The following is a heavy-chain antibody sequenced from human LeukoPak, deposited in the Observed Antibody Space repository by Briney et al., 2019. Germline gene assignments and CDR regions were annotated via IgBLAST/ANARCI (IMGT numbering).Heavy chain of an antibody. Sequence: PSETLSLTCTVSGGSISSYYWSWIRQPPGRGLEWIGYIYTSGSTNYNPSLRSRVTISVDTSKNQLSLNLSSVTAADTAVYHCARHHGQQLPSDFWGQGTLVTVSS. V-gene: IGHV4-4*09. D-gene: IGHD6-13*01. CDR3: ARHHGQQLPSDF. J-gene: IGHJ4*02. CDR1: GGSISSYY. CDR2: IYTSGST.